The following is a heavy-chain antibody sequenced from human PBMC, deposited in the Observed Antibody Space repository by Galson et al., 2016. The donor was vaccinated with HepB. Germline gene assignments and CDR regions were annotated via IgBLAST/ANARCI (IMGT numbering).Heavy chain of an antibody. J-gene: IGHJ6*02. V-gene: IGHV4-59*11. Sequence: ETLSPTCAVSGASISGHNWSWIRQPPGKGLEWIGYVHYSGITNYNPSLKSRVSISIGTSKTHFSLRLTSLTVADTAIYYCARDGRAWVGLDVWGQGTTVTVSS. D-gene: IGHD3/OR15-3a*01. CDR2: VHYSGIT. CDR1: GASISGHN. CDR3: ARDGRAWVGLDV.